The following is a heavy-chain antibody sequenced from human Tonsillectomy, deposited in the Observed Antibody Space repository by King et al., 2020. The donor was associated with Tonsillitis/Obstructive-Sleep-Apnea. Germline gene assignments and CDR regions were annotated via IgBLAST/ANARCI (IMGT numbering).Heavy chain of an antibody. D-gene: IGHD1-20*01. CDR2: TYYRSKWYT. CDR1: GDSVSSNSAA. CDR3: ARDGLLTGARGYFDS. V-gene: IGHV6-1*01. Sequence: QLQQSGPGLVKPSQTLSLTCAISGDSVSSNSAAWNWIRQSPSRGLEWLGRTYYRSKWYTAYAVSVKSRITINPDTSRNQFSLQLNSVTSEDTAVYYCARDGLLTGARGYFDSWGQGTLVPVSS. J-gene: IGHJ4*02.